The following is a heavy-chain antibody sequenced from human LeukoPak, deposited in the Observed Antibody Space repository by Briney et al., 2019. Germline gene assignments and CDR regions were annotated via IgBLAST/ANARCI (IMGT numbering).Heavy chain of an antibody. Sequence: SETLSLTCAVSGDSISSGAYAWSWIRQPPGKGLEWIGYIYHSGSTNYNPSLKSRVTISVDTSKNQFSLKLSSVTAADTAVYYCARTSLIGSGSFYFDYWGQGILVTVSS. V-gene: IGHV4-30-2*02. CDR1: GDSISSGAYA. J-gene: IGHJ4*02. CDR3: ARTSLIGSGSFYFDY. CDR2: IYHSGST. D-gene: IGHD6-19*01.